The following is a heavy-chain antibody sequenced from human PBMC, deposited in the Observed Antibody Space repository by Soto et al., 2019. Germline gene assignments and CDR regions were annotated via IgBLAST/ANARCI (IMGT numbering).Heavy chain of an antibody. J-gene: IGHJ4*02. CDR1: GGSISSYY. CDR3: ARDASYSYGFGNFDY. Sequence: SETLSLTCTVSGGSISSYYWSWIRQPPGKGLEWIGYIYYSGSTNYNSSLKSRVTISVDTSKNQFSLKLSSVTAADTAVYYCARDASYSYGFGNFDYWGQGTLVTVSS. CDR2: IYYSGST. V-gene: IGHV4-59*01. D-gene: IGHD5-18*01.